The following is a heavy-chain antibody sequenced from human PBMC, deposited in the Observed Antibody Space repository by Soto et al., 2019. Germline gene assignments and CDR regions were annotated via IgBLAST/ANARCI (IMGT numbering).Heavy chain of an antibody. CDR3: ARELGQKFDY. CDR2: ISSSSSYI. CDR1: GFTFSSYS. V-gene: IGHV3-21*01. J-gene: IGHJ4*02. Sequence: GGSLRLSCAASGFTFSSYSMNWVRQAPGKGLEWVSSISSSSSYIYYADPVKGRFTISRDNAKNSLYLQMNSLRAEDTAVYYCARELGQKFDYWGQGTLVTVSS.